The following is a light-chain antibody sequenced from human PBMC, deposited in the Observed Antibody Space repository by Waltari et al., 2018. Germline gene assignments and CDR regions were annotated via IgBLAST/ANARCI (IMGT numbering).Light chain of an antibody. CDR3: QQYNNGPPYT. V-gene: IGKV3-15*01. Sequence: DIVMTQSPATLSVSPGERAALSCRASQSISGNLAWYQHKPGQAPRLLIYDASTRAIGIPVRFSGSGSGTDFTLTISSLQSEDFAVYYCQQYNNGPPYTFGGGTKVEIK. CDR1: QSISGN. J-gene: IGKJ4*01. CDR2: DAS.